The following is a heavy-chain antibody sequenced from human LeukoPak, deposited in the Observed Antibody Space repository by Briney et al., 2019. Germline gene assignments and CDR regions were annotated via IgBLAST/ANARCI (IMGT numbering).Heavy chain of an antibody. Sequence: GGSLRLSCAASGFTFSNYGMNWVRQAPGKRLEWVSYISSSSDSIYYADSVKGRFTISRDNAENSLYLQMNSLRDEDTAVYYSTRAMRSGYDYWGQGTLVTVSS. CDR3: TRAMRSGYDY. V-gene: IGHV3-48*02. CDR1: GFTFSNYG. CDR2: ISSSSDSI. D-gene: IGHD5-12*01. J-gene: IGHJ4*02.